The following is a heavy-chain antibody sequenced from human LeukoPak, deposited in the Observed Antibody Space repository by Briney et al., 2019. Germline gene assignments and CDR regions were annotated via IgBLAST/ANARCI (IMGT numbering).Heavy chain of an antibody. J-gene: IGHJ5*02. D-gene: IGHD4-17*01. CDR1: GGSISSSSYY. V-gene: IGHV4-39*01. CDR2: IYYSGST. Sequence: SETLSLTCTVSGGSISSSSYYWGWLRQPPGKGLEWIGSIYYSGSTYYNPSLKSRVTISVDTSKNQFSLKLSSVTAADTAVYYCASYGEGRFDPWGQGTLVTVSS. CDR3: ASYGEGRFDP.